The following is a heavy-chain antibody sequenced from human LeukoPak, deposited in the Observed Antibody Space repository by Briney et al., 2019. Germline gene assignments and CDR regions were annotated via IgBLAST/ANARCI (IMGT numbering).Heavy chain of an antibody. CDR1: GFTFSSYS. J-gene: IGHJ4*02. V-gene: IGHV3-21*01. CDR3: ARGLYSSSWSYFDY. D-gene: IGHD6-13*01. CDR2: ISSSSSYI. Sequence: PGGSLRLSCAASGFTFSSYSMNWVRQAPGEGLEWVSSISSSSSYIYYADSVKGRFTISTDNAKNSLYLQMNSLRAEDTAVYYCARGLYSSSWSYFDYWGQGTLVTVSS.